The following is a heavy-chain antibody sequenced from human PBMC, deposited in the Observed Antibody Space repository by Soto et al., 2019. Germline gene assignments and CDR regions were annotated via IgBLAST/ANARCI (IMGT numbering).Heavy chain of an antibody. J-gene: IGHJ5*01. V-gene: IGHV4-61*01. CDR2: IYYSGST. CDR3: ARLGRYYQSLDS. Sequence: SETLSLTCTVSGGSVSSGSYYWSWIRQPPGKGLEWIGYIYYSGSTNYNPSLKGRVTISVDTSKNQFSLRLTSVTAADTAVYYCARLGRYYQSLDSWGPGTLVT. CDR1: GGSVSSGSYY. D-gene: IGHD3-10*01.